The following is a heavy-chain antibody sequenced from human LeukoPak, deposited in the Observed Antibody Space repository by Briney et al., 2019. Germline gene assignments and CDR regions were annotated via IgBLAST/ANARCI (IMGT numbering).Heavy chain of an antibody. J-gene: IGHJ4*02. V-gene: IGHV3-30-3*01. D-gene: IGHD5-18*01. CDR1: GFTFSSYA. CDR2: ISYDGSNK. CDR3: ARGWDSYGYAEYYFDY. Sequence: PGRSLRLSCAASGFTFSSYAMHWVRQAPGKGLEWVAVISYDGSNKYYADSVKGRFTISRDNSKNTLYLQMNSLRAEDTAVYYCARGWDSYGYAEYYFDYWGQGTLVTVSS.